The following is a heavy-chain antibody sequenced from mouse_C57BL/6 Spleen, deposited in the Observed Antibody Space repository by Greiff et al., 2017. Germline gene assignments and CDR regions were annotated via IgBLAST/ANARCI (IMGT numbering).Heavy chain of an antibody. V-gene: IGHV5-6*01. D-gene: IGHD1-1*01. CDR3: ARQGNYYGSSHWYFDV. Sequence: EVKLMESGGDLVKPGGSLKLSCAASGFTFSSYGMSWVRQTPDKRLEWVATISSGASYNYYPDSVKGRFTISRDNAKKTLYLQMSSLKSEDTAMYYCARQGNYYGSSHWYFDVWGTGTTVTVSS. J-gene: IGHJ1*03. CDR2: ISSGASYN. CDR1: GFTFSSYG.